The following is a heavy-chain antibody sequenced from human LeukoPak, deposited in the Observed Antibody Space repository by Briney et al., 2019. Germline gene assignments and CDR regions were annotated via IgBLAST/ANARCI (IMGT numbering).Heavy chain of an antibody. CDR3: AAANYFDY. CDR1: GFTFDDFG. Sequence: GGSLRLSCAASGFTFDDFGMHWVRQGPGKGLEWVSGISWNSGTIGYADSVKGRFTISRDNAKNSLYLQMSSLRAEDTAVYYCAAANYFDYWGQGTLVTVSS. V-gene: IGHV3-9*01. J-gene: IGHJ4*02. CDR2: ISWNSGTI.